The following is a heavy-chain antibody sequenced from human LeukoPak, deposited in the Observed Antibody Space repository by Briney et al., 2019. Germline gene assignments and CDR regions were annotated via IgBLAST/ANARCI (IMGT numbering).Heavy chain of an antibody. Sequence: PSETLSLTCTVSGGSISSGGYYWSWIRQPPGKGLEWIGYIYHSGSTYYNPSLKSRVTLSVDTSKNQFSLKLSSVTAADTAVYYCAIHSVNWGSLFDAFDIWGQRTMVTVSS. D-gene: IGHD7-27*01. V-gene: IGHV4-30-2*01. CDR3: AIHSVNWGSLFDAFDI. J-gene: IGHJ3*02. CDR2: IYHSGST. CDR1: GGSISSGGYY.